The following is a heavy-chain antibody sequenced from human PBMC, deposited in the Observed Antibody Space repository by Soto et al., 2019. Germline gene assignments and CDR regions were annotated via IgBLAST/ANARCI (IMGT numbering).Heavy chain of an antibody. D-gene: IGHD3-10*01. CDR3: AKLGSNYYGSGSWAHFDY. CDR2: ISYDGSNK. V-gene: IGHV3-30*18. CDR1: GFTFSSYS. Sequence: GGSLRLSCAASGFTFSSYSMNWVRQAPGKGLEWVAVISYDGSNKYYADSVKGRFTISRDNSKNTLYLQMNSLRAEDTAVYYCAKLGSNYYGSGSWAHFDYWGQGTLVTVSS. J-gene: IGHJ4*02.